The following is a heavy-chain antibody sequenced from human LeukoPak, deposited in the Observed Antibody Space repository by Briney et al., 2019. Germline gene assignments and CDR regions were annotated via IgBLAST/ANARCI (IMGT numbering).Heavy chain of an antibody. V-gene: IGHV1-18*01. CDR3: ATAHCSSTSCYLEDWFDP. CDR2: ISAYNGNT. D-gene: IGHD2-2*01. J-gene: IGHJ5*02. Sequence: ASVKVSCKASGYTFTSYGISWVRQAPGQGLEWMGWISAYNGNTNYAQKLQGRVTMTTDTSTSTAYMELRSLRSDDTAVYYCATAHCSSTSCYLEDWFDPWGQGTLVTVSS. CDR1: GYTFTSYG.